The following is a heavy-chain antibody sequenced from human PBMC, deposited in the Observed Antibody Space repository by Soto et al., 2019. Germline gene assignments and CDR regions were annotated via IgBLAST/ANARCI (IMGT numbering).Heavy chain of an antibody. CDR3: ARVTSMVRGVIDNWFGP. D-gene: IGHD3-10*01. CDR2: IIPMYGPA. J-gene: IGHJ5*02. V-gene: IGHV1-69*01. CDR1: GGTFSSYA. Sequence: QVPLVQSGAEVKKPGSSVTVSCKASGGTFSSYAIHWVRQAPGQGLEWMGGIIPMYGPAKYAQRFQGRVTTTADESTTTVYMELTSLTSQDTAVYYCARVTSMVRGVIDNWFGPWGHGTLVTVSS.